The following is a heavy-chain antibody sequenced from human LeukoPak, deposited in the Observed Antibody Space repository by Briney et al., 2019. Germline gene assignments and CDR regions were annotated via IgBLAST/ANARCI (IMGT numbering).Heavy chain of an antibody. CDR3: ARERGVVVAATYYYYGMDV. D-gene: IGHD2-15*01. CDR2: IYPGDSDT. V-gene: IGHV5-51*01. CDR1: GYSFTSYW. J-gene: IGHJ6*02. Sequence: GESLKISCKGSGYSFTSYWIGWVRQMPGKGLEWMGIIYPGDSDTRYSSSFQGQVTISADKSISTAYLQWSGLKASDTAMYYCARERGVVVAATYYYYGMDVWGQGTTVTVSS.